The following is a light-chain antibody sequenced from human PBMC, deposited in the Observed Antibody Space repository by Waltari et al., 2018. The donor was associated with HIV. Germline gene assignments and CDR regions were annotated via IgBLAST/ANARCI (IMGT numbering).Light chain of an antibody. J-gene: IGKJ2*01. CDR1: QSVLYSSNNKNY. V-gene: IGKV4-1*01. CDR3: QQYYSVPPT. Sequence: DIVMTQSPDPLAVSLGERATINCKSSQSVLYSSNNKNYLAWYQQKPGQSPKLLIYWASTRESGVPDRFSGSGSGTNFNLTVSGVQAEDVAVYYCQQYYSVPPTFGQGTKLEIK. CDR2: WAS.